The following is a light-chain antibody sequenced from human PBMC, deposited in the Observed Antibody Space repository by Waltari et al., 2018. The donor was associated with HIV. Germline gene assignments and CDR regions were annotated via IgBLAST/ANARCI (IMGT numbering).Light chain of an antibody. J-gene: IGLJ2*01. CDR2: EVT. V-gene: IGLV2-23*02. Sequence: QSALTQHASGSGSPGHSINIFCTGTSSDVGNYNFVSWYQHHPAQATNIIIYEVTKRPSRISDRFSASKSGNTASLTISGLQAEDEADYYCCSYAGVGTFVVFGGGTKVTVL. CDR3: CSYAGVGTFVV. CDR1: SSDVGNYNF.